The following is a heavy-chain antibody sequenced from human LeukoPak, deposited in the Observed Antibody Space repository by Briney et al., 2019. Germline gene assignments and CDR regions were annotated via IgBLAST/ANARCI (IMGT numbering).Heavy chain of an antibody. D-gene: IGHD2-2*01. J-gene: IGHJ4*02. Sequence: GGSLRLSCAASGFTFSDYYMSWIRQAPGKGLEWVSSISPSGNYIYYADSVEGRFTISRDNAKNSLYLQMNSLRAEDTAVYYCARDLSSSTSCYSYWGQGTLVTVSS. V-gene: IGHV3-11*04. CDR2: ISPSGNYI. CDR1: GFTFSDYY. CDR3: ARDLSSSTSCYSY.